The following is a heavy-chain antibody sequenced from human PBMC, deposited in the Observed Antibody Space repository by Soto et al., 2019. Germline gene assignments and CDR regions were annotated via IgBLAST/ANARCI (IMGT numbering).Heavy chain of an antibody. J-gene: IGHJ5*01. CDR2: IDGSGERR. V-gene: IGHV3-23*01. CDR1: GVNFRDFA. D-gene: IGHD3-9*01. CDR3: AKPSLTYYDISGGPIIGDWFES. Sequence: GGSLRLSCAASGVNFRDFAMNWVRQAPGKGLEWVSDIDGSGERRFYGDSVKGRFTISRDNSKNTVYLQMTRLRGEDTAIYYCAKPSLTYYDISGGPIIGDWFESWGQGTLVTVSS.